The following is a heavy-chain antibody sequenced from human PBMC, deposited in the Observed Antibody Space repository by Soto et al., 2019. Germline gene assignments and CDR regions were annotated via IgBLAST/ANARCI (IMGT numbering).Heavy chain of an antibody. CDR2: SYYSGST. D-gene: IGHD3-22*01. V-gene: IGHV4-30-4*01. Sequence: HVQLQDSGPGLVKPAQTLSLTCTVSGGSISSGDYYWSWIRQPPGKVLECIGYSYYSGSTYYNPSLKSRVTISVDTSKHPFSLKLSSVTAADTAVYYCARGVPRYYDSSGNHLDYWGQGTLVTVSS. CDR3: ARGVPRYYDSSGNHLDY. CDR1: GGSISSGDYY. J-gene: IGHJ4*02.